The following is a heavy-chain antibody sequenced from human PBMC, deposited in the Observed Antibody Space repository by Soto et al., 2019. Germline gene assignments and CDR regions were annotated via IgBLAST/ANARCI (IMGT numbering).Heavy chain of an antibody. CDR3: ARVGAMITFGGDNRPQSGARWFDP. CDR1: GGSFSGYY. D-gene: IGHD3-16*01. Sequence: QVQLQQWGAGLLKPSETLSLTCAVYGGSFSGYYWSWIRQPPGKGLEWIGEINHSGSTNYNPSLKSRVTISVDTSKIQFSLKLSSVTAADTAVYYCARVGAMITFGGDNRPQSGARWFDPWGQGTLVTVSS. J-gene: IGHJ5*02. CDR2: INHSGST. V-gene: IGHV4-34*01.